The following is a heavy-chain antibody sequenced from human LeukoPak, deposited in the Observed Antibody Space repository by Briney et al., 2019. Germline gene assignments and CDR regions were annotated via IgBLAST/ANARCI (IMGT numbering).Heavy chain of an antibody. J-gene: IGHJ5*02. Sequence: PGGSLRLSCAASGFTFSSYWMSWVRQAPGKGLEWVANIKQDGSERYYVDSVKGRFTISRDNAKNSLYLQMNSLRAEDTAVYYCARFIIAAAGSWFDPWGQGTLVTVSS. D-gene: IGHD6-13*01. CDR2: IKQDGSER. CDR1: GFTFSSYW. V-gene: IGHV3-7*01. CDR3: ARFIIAAAGSWFDP.